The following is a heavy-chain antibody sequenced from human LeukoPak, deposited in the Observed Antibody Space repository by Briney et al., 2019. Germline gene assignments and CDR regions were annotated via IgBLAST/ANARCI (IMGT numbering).Heavy chain of an antibody. D-gene: IGHD2/OR15-2a*01. CDR3: AKMKGHPLQKYYMDV. CDR1: GFTFSGFA. V-gene: IGHV3-23*01. J-gene: IGHJ6*01. CDR2: ISGSGDNT. Sequence: PEGSLRLSCAASGFTFSGFAMSWVRRTPGKGLEWVSGISGSGDNTLYAASVKGRFTISRDNSKNTLYLEMNSLRAEDTAIYYCAKMKGHPLQKYYMDVWGQGTTVTVSS.